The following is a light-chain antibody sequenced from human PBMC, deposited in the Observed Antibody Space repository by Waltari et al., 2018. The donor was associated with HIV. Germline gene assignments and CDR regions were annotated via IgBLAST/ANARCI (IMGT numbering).Light chain of an antibody. CDR1: TGDVTTGHY. V-gene: IGLV7-46*01. CDR2: DTT. J-gene: IGLJ3*02. Sequence: QAVVTQEPSLTVSPGGTVTLTCGSSTGDVTTGHYAYWFQQMPGQAPRTLIYDTTHKHSWTPARFSGALPGGKAALTLSGAQPEDEAEYYCLLSYSGARVFGGGTKLTVL. CDR3: LLSYSGARV.